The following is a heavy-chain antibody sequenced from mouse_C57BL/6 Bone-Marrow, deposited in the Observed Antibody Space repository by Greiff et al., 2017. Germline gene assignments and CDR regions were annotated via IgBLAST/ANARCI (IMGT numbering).Heavy chain of an antibody. J-gene: IGHJ4*01. V-gene: IGHV1-19*01. CDR3: ASRDGYYVDYYAMDY. Sequence: EVKLEESGPVLVKPGASVKMSCKASGYTFPDYYMNWVKQSHGKSLEWIGVINPYNGGTSYNQKFKGKATLTVDKSSSTAYMELNSLTSEDSAVYYCASRDGYYVDYYAMDYGGQGTSVTGSS. CDR1: GYTFPDYY. CDR2: INPYNGGT. D-gene: IGHD2-3*01.